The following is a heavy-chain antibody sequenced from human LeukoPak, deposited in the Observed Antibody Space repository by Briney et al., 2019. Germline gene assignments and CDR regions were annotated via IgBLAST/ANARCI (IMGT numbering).Heavy chain of an antibody. V-gene: IGHV3-21*01. CDR1: GFAFGTYS. J-gene: IGHJ3*02. D-gene: IGHD3-22*01. CDR3: ARDVSYDSSGDAFDI. Sequence: PGGSLRLSCAASGFAFGTYSLKWVRPAPGEGLGWGSSLRTAGSFIYYADSVKGRFTISRDNAQNSLFLQMRSLRADGTAVYYCARDVSYDSSGDAFDIWGQGTMVTVSS. CDR2: LRTAGSFI.